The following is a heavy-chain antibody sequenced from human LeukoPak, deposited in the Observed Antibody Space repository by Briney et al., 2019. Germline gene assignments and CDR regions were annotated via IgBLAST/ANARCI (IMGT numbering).Heavy chain of an antibody. CDR2: IYPSDSDT. CDR1: GYSFNTYW. Sequence: GESLQISCQGSGYSFNTYWIAWVRQMPGKGLELMGIIYPSDSDTRYSPSFQGQVTISADESISTAYLQWSSLKASDTAMYYCARWLGGANVDYWGQGTLVTLSS. J-gene: IGHJ4*02. CDR3: ARWLGGANVDY. D-gene: IGHD3-10*01. V-gene: IGHV5-51*01.